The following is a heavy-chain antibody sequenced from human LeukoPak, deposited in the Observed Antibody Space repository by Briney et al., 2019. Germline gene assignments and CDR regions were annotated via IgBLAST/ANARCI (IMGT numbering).Heavy chain of an antibody. V-gene: IGHV3-15*07. Sequence: PGGSLRLSCAASGFTFSNAWMNWVRQAPGKGLEWVGRIKSKTDGGTTDYAAPVKGRFTISRDDSKNTLYLQMNSLKTEDTAVYYCARERYSYLRGLFDYWGQGTLVTVSS. CDR2: IKSKTDGGTT. D-gene: IGHD6-13*01. J-gene: IGHJ4*02. CDR1: GFTFSNAW. CDR3: ARERYSYLRGLFDY.